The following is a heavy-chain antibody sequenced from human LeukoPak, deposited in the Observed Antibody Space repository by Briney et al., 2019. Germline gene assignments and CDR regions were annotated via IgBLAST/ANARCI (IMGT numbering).Heavy chain of an antibody. V-gene: IGHV4-39*01. CDR1: GVDIYSSTYY. D-gene: IGHD2-15*01. CDR2: IYYNEDT. CDR3: ARQLAAGNDAFDI. J-gene: IGHJ3*02. Sequence: SETLSLTCTVSGVDIYSSTYYWAWIRQPPGKGLEFIGSIYYNEDTYSNPSLKGRFTISVDTSTNQFSLRLNSVTAADTAVYFCARQLAAGNDAFDIWGQGTMVTVSS.